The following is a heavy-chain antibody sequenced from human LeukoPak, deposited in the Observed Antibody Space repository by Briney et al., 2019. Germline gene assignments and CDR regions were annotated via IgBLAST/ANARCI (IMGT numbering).Heavy chain of an antibody. CDR3: ARRDDYYDSSGYVNWFDP. J-gene: IGHJ5*02. CDR2: INPNSGGT. CDR1: GYTFTGYY. V-gene: IGHV1-2*02. Sequence: ASVKVSCKASGYTFTGYYMHWVRQAPGQGLEWMGWINPNSGGTNYAKKFQDRVTMTRDTSISTAYMELSRLRSDDTAVYYCARRDDYYDSSGYVNWFDPWGQGTLVTVSS. D-gene: IGHD3-22*01.